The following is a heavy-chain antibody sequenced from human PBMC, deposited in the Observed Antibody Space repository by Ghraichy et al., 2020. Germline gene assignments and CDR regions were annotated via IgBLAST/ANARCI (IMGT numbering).Heavy chain of an antibody. V-gene: IGHV3-66*02. CDR1: GFTVSSNY. J-gene: IGHJ4*02. Sequence: LSLTCAASGFTVSSNYMSWVRQAPGKGLEWVSVIYNGSDTYYADSVRGRFTIFTDNSKNTLYLQVNSLRAEDTAMYYCVKEGVAGRRFFDYWGQGILVTVSS. CDR3: VKEGVAGRRFFDY. D-gene: IGHD6-19*01. CDR2: IYNGSDT.